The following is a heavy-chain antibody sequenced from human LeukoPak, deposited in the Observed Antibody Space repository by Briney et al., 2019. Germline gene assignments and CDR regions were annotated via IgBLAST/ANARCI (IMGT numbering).Heavy chain of an antibody. CDR1: GGTFSSYA. CDR2: IIPILGIA. CDR3: ARTYSGSYRGFDP. J-gene: IGHJ5*02. Sequence: GASVKVSCKASGGTFSSYAISWVRQAPGQGLEWMGRIIPILGIANYAQKFQGRVTITADKSTSTAYMELSSLRSEDTAVYYCARTYSGSYRGFDPWGQGTLVTVSS. D-gene: IGHD1-26*01. V-gene: IGHV1-69*04.